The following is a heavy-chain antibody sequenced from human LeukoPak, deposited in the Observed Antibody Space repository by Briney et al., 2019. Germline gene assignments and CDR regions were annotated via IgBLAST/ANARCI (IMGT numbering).Heavy chain of an antibody. CDR2: ISNDGSKK. CDR3: ARIREMATIPPSYYFDY. CDR1: GFTFSSYG. D-gene: IGHD5-24*01. Sequence: GGSLRLSCAASGFTFSSYGMHWVRQAPGKGLDWVAVISNDGSKKYYADSVKGRFTISRDNSKNTLSLQVSSLRTEDTAVYYCARIREMATIPPSYYFDYWGQGTLVTVSS. V-gene: IGHV3-30*03. J-gene: IGHJ4*02.